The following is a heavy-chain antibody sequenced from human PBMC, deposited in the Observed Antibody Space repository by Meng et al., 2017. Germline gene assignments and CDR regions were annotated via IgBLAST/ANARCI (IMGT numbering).Heavy chain of an antibody. CDR2: IIPIFGTA. J-gene: IGHJ4*02. Sequence: SVKVSCKASGGTFSSYAISWVRQAPGQGLEWMGGIIPIFGTANYAQKFQGRVTITTDESTSTAYMELSSLRSEDTAVYYCARSSIAARPWKSYFDYWGQGTLVTVSS. D-gene: IGHD6-6*01. CDR3: ARSSIAARPWKSYFDY. CDR1: GGTFSSYA. V-gene: IGHV1-69*05.